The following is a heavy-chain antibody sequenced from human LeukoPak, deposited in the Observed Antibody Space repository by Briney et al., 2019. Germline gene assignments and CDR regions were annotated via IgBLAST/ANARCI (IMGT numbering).Heavy chain of an antibody. CDR1: GFTFNSYA. D-gene: IGHD3-22*01. J-gene: IGHJ4*02. V-gene: IGHV3-23*01. CDR2: IPSSGGST. CDR3: AKHMGSSSGYYFPD. Sequence: GGSLRLSCAASGFTFNSYAMSWVRPAPGKGLEWVSTIPSSGGSTYYADPVKGRFTISRDNSKNTLHVQMNSLRAEDTAVYYCAKHMGSSSGYYFPDWGQGTLVTVSS.